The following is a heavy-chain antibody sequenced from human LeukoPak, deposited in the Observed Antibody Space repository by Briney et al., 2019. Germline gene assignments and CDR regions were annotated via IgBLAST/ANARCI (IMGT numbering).Heavy chain of an antibody. CDR1: GYTFTTDD. V-gene: IGHV1-8*01. CDR3: ARVFGQWLAVD. Sequence: ASVKVSCKASGYTFTTDDINWVRQASGRGLEWMGLIRAGTGKTRYPQKFQGRVTMTRDTSVNTVYMELSSLRSEDTVIYYCARVFGQWLAVDWGQGTPVTVSS. CDR2: IRAGTGKT. J-gene: IGHJ4*02. D-gene: IGHD6-19*01.